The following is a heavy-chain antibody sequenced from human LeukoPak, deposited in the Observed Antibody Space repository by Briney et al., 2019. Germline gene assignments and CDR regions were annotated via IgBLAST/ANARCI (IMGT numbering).Heavy chain of an antibody. CDR3: ARLAGPFVDAFDI. J-gene: IGHJ3*02. CDR1: GYSFTSYW. V-gene: IGHV5-51*01. CDR2: IYPGDSDT. Sequence: GESLKISCKGSGYSFTSYWIGWVRQMPGKGLEWMGIIYPGDSDTRYSPSFQGQVTILADKSISTAYLQWGSLKASDTAMYYCARLAGPFVDAFDIWGQGTMVTVSS.